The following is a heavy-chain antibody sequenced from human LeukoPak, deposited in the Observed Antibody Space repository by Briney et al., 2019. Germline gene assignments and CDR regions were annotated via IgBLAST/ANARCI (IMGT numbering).Heavy chain of an antibody. CDR3: ASEYYDYVWGSYRRGVY. V-gene: IGHV4-34*01. D-gene: IGHD3-16*02. Sequence: SETLSLTCAVYGGSFSGYYWSWIRQPPGKGLEWIGEINHSGSTSYNPSLKSRVTISVDTSKNQFSLKLSSVTAADTAVYYCASEYYDYVWGSYRRGVYWGQGTLVTVSS. CDR1: GGSFSGYY. J-gene: IGHJ4*02. CDR2: INHSGST.